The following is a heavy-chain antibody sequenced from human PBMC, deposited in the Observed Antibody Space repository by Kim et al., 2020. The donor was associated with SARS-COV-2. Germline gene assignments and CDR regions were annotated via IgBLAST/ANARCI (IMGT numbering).Heavy chain of an antibody. Sequence: YADSVKGRFTVSRDINKDPLYLQMNSLRADDTALYYCAKDHPSSGWPTFDSWGQGTLVAVSS. D-gene: IGHD6-19*01. J-gene: IGHJ4*02. CDR3: AKDHPSSGWPTFDS. V-gene: IGHV3-23*05.